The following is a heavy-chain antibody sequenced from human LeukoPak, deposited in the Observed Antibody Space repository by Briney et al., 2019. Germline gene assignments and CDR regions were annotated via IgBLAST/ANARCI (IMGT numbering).Heavy chain of an antibody. D-gene: IGHD2-15*01. CDR3: ARDGSRDIVVVVAAPDAFDI. V-gene: IGHV1-18*01. CDR1: GYTFNSYG. CDR2: ISAYNGNT. Sequence: GASVKVSCKASGYTFNSYGISWVRQAPGQGLEWMGWISAYNGNTNYAQKLQGRVTMTTDTSTSTAYMELRSLRSDDTAVYYCARDGSRDIVVVVAAPDAFDIWGQGTMVTVSS. J-gene: IGHJ3*02.